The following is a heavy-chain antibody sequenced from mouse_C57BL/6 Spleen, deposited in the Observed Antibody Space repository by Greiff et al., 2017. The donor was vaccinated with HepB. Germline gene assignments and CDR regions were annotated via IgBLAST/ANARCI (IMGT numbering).Heavy chain of an antibody. Sequence: EVHLVESGPELVKPGASVKIPCKASGYTFTDYNMDWVKQSHGKSLEWIGDINPNNGGTIYNQKFKGKATLTVDKSSSTAYMELRSLTSEDTAVYYCARGNYYGSSGAMDYWGQGTSVTVSS. V-gene: IGHV1-18*01. D-gene: IGHD1-1*01. CDR1: GYTFTDYN. J-gene: IGHJ4*01. CDR3: ARGNYYGSSGAMDY. CDR2: INPNNGGT.